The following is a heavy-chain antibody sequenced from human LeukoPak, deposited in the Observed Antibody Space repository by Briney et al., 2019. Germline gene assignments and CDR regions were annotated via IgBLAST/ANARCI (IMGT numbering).Heavy chain of an antibody. J-gene: IGHJ5*02. D-gene: IGHD2-2*01. Sequence: GGSLRLSCAASGFTFDDYAMHWVRQAPGKGLEWVSGISWNSGSIGYADSVKGRFTISRDNAKNSLYLQMNSLRAEDTALYYCAKGRGGVVVPAASFDPWGQGTLVTVSS. V-gene: IGHV3-9*01. CDR1: GFTFDDYA. CDR3: AKGRGGVVVPAASFDP. CDR2: ISWNSGSI.